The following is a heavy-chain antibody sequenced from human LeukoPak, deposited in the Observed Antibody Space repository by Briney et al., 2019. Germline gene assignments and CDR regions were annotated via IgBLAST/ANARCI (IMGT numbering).Heavy chain of an antibody. D-gene: IGHD3-22*01. J-gene: IGHJ3*02. V-gene: IGHV3-23*01. Sequence: WIRQPPGKGLEWVSAISGSGGSTYYADSVKGRFTISRDNSKNTLYLQMNSLRAEDTAVYYCAKDLSSGYSLDAFDIWGQGTMVTVSS. CDR3: AKDLSSGYSLDAFDI. CDR2: ISGSGGST.